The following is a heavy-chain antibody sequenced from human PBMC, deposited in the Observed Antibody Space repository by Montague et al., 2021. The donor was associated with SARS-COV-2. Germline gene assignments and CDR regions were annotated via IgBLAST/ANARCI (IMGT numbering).Heavy chain of an antibody. J-gene: IGHJ3*02. CDR3: ARHGPFVVVTAIHDTFDI. V-gene: IGHV4-59*08. D-gene: IGHD2-21*02. Sequence: SETLSLTCTVSGGSISTYYWSWIRQPPGKGLEWIGYIYYSGSTNYNPSLKSRVTISVDTSKNQFSLKLSSVTAADTAVYYCARHGPFVVVTAIHDTFDIWGQGTMVPVSS. CDR1: GGSISTYY. CDR2: IYYSGST.